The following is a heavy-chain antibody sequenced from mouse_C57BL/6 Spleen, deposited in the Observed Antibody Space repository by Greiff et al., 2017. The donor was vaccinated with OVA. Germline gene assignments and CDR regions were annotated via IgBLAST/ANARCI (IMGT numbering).Heavy chain of an antibody. D-gene: IGHD2-4*01. J-gene: IGHJ2*01. Sequence: VQLQPSGAELMKPGASVKLSCKATGYTFTGYWIEWVKQRPGHGLEWIGEIFPGSGSTNYNEKFKGKATFTADTSSNTAYMQLSSLTTEDSAVDCCARRSNYYDCYGNYWGKGTTLTGSS. V-gene: IGHV1-9*01. CDR1: GYTFTGYW. CDR3: ARRSNYYDCYGNY. CDR2: IFPGSGST.